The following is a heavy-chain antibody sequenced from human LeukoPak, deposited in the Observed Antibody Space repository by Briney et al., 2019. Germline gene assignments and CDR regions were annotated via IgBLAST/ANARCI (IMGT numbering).Heavy chain of an antibody. J-gene: IGHJ6*02. D-gene: IGHD6-13*01. CDR2: ISYDGSNK. Sequence: GGSLRLSCAASGFTFSTYALHWVRQAPGKGLEWVAVISYDGSNKYYADSVKGRFTISRDNSKNSLYLQMNSLRAEDTAVYYCARDSSSWYALHYCYGMDVWGQGTTVTVSS. CDR3: ARDSSSWYALHYCYGMDV. CDR1: GFTFSTYA. V-gene: IGHV3-30-3*01.